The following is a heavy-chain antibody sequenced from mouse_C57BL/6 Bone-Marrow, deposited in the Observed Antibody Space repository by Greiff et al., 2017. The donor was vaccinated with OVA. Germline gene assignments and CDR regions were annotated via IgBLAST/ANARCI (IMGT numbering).Heavy chain of an antibody. Sequence: VQLQESGAELVRPGASVTLSCKASGYTFTDYEMHWVKQTPVHGLEWIGAIDPETGGTAYNQKFKGKAILTADKSSSTAYMELRSLTSADSAVYYCTRNHGSSYDYWGQGTTLTVSS. D-gene: IGHD1-1*01. J-gene: IGHJ2*01. CDR1: GYTFTDYE. CDR3: TRNHGSSYDY. V-gene: IGHV1-15*01. CDR2: IDPETGGT.